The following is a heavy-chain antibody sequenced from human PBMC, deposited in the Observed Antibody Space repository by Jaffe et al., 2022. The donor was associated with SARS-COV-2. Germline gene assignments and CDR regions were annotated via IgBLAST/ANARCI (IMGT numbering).Heavy chain of an antibody. V-gene: IGHV3-73*02. D-gene: IGHD2-21*02. J-gene: IGHJ4*02. Sequence: EVQLVESGGGLVQPGGSLKLSCAASGFTFSASAMHWVRQASGKGLEWVGRIRSKANDYATAYAASVKGRFTISRDDLQNTAYLQMNSLNTEDTAMYYCTRYRDGADSACFDWWGQGTLVTVSS. CDR1: GFTFSASA. CDR2: IRSKANDYAT. CDR3: TRYRDGADSACFDW.